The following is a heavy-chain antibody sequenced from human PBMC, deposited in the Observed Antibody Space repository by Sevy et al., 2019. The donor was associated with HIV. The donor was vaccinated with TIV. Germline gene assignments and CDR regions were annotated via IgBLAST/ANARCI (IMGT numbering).Heavy chain of an antibody. V-gene: IGHV1-8*01. CDR1: GYTFTYYD. CDR3: ARFLSTSYYYYNAMDV. Sequence: ASVKVSCRASGYTFTYYDINWVRQATGQGLEWMGWMSPNSGNTGYGQKFQGRVTMTRNTSISTAYMELSSLRSEDTAVYYCARFLSTSYYYYNAMDVWGQGTTVTVSS. J-gene: IGHJ6*02. CDR2: MSPNSGNT. D-gene: IGHD3-3*02.